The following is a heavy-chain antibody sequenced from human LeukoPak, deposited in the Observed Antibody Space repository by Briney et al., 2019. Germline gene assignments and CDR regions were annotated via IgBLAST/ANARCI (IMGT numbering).Heavy chain of an antibody. CDR2: IYYSGST. CDR3: ARLRQWLFSFDY. D-gene: IGHD3-22*01. Sequence: SATLSLTCTVSGGSISSSSYYWGWIRQPPGKGREWIGSIYYSGSTYYNPSLKSRVTISVDTSKNQFSLKLSPVTAADTAVYYYARLRQWLFSFDYWGQGTPVTVSS. CDR1: GGSISSSSYY. J-gene: IGHJ4*02. V-gene: IGHV4-39*01.